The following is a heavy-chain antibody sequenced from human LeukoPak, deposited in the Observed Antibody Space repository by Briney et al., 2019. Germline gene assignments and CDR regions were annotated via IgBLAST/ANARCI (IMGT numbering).Heavy chain of an antibody. D-gene: IGHD3-10*01. J-gene: IGHJ4*02. CDR1: GDSISSHYW. V-gene: IGHV4-4*02. CDR2: IHHSGTI. CDR3: ARRGFGDSIDY. Sequence: SETLSLTWAVSGDSISSHYWWTWVRQAPGKGLEWIGEIHHSGTISYNPSLRSRVTISMDKSKNQFSLKLSSVTAADTAVYYCARRGFGDSIDYWGQGTLVTVSS.